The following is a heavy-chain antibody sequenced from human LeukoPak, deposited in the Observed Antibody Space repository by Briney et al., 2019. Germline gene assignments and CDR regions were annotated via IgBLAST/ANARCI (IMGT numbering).Heavy chain of an antibody. CDR2: MNPNSGNT. D-gene: IGHD6-19*01. V-gene: IGHV1-8*01. Sequence: ASVKVSCKASGYTFTSYDINWVRQATGQGLEWMGRMNPNSGNTGYAQKFQGRVTMTRNTSISTAYMELSSLRSEDTAVYYCARVAKVSAVAYRRTPRNWFDPWGQGTLVTVSS. J-gene: IGHJ5*02. CDR1: GYTFTSYD. CDR3: ARVAKVSAVAYRRTPRNWFDP.